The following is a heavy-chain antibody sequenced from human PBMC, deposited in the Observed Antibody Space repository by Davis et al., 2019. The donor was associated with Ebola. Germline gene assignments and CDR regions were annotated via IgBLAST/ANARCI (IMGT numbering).Heavy chain of an antibody. D-gene: IGHD2-21*01. CDR3: VRTYSISGRWFDP. J-gene: IGHJ5*02. Sequence: GESLKISCAASGFRVGTNYMSWVRQAPGKGLELVSVIYSGDHTYYADSVKGRFTIFRDYSKNTLCLQMNSLKTEDTAVYSCVRTYSISGRWFDPWGQGTLVTVSS. CDR2: IYSGDHT. V-gene: IGHV3-53*01. CDR1: GFRVGTNY.